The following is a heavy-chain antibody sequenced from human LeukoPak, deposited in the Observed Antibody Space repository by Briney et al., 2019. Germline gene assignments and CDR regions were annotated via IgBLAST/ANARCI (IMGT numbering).Heavy chain of an antibody. J-gene: IGHJ4*02. D-gene: IGHD3-9*01. CDR3: ARGDYDILTGYGY. Sequence: GGSLRLSCAASGFTVSSNYMSWVRQAPGKGLEWVSVIYSGGSTCYADSVKGRFTISRDNSKNTLYLQMNSLRAEDTAVYYCARGDYDILTGYGYWGQGTLVTVSS. CDR1: GFTVSSNY. CDR2: IYSGGST. V-gene: IGHV3-66*01.